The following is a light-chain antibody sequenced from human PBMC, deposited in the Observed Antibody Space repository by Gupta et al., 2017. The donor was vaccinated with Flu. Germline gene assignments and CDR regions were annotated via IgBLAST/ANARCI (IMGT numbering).Light chain of an antibody. CDR1: QDVTIY. CDR2: DSS. CDR3: QQEDNVPIT. V-gene: IGKV1-33*01. Sequence: IQLTQSPSSLSASVGDRVTITCQASQDVTIYLNWYQQKPGKAPKLLIYDSSNLETGVPSRFRGSGSGTDFTFTISSLQAEDMATYYCQQEDNVPITFGQGTRLEIK. J-gene: IGKJ5*01.